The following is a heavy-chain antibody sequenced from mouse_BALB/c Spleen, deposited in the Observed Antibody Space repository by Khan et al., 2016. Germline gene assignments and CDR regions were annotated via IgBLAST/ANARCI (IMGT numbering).Heavy chain of an antibody. V-gene: IGHV1-15*01. CDR2: IHPGGGGS. CDR1: GYTFTDYE. J-gene: IGHJ2*01. Sequence: QVQLQQSGAELVRPGASVKLSCKALGYTFTDYEMHWVKQTPVHGLEWIGAIHPGGGGSAYNQKFKVRATLTADKSSSTAYMELSSLTSEDSAVYYCAKGLRRGYYCDSWGQGTTLTVSS. D-gene: IGHD2-4*01. CDR3: AKGLRRGYYCDS.